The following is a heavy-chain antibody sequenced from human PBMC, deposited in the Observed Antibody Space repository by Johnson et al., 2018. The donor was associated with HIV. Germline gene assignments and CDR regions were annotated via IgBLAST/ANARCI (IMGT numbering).Heavy chain of an antibody. J-gene: IGHJ3*02. CDR3: ARDVTLSYNWNDGENAFDI. Sequence: VQLVESGGGLVQPGRSLRLSCAASGFTFDDYAMHWVRQAPGKGLEWVSGISWNSGSIGDADCVKGRFTISRDNAKNSLYLQVNSLRAEDTAVYYCARDVTLSYNWNDGENAFDIWGQGTMVTVSS. D-gene: IGHD1-20*01. CDR2: ISWNSGSI. CDR1: GFTFDDYA. V-gene: IGHV3-9*01.